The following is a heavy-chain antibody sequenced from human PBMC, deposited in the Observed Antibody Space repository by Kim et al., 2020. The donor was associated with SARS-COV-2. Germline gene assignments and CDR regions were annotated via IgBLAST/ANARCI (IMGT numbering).Heavy chain of an antibody. CDR2: INAGNGNT. Sequence: ASVKVSCKASGYTFTSYAMHWVRQAPGQRLEWMGWINAGNGNTKYSQKFQGRVTITRDTSASTAYMELSSLRSEDTAVYYCARDGLTITMVQGAAYYFDYWGQGTLVTVSS. CDR3: ARDGLTITMVQGAAYYFDY. J-gene: IGHJ4*02. CDR1: GYTFTSYA. V-gene: IGHV1-3*01. D-gene: IGHD3-10*01.